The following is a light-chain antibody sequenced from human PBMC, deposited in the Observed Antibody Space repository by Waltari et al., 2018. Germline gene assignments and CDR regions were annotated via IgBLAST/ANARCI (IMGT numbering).Light chain of an antibody. J-gene: IGKJ4*01. CDR1: QSVSSN. Sequence: EIVLTQSPATLSFSPGERATLSCRASQSVSSNIAWYQQKPGQAPRLLMSGASSRATDIPDRFSGSGSGTDFTLTISSLEPEDFAVYYCQQYSNWPLTFGGGTK. CDR3: QQYSNWPLT. V-gene: IGKV3-15*01. CDR2: GAS.